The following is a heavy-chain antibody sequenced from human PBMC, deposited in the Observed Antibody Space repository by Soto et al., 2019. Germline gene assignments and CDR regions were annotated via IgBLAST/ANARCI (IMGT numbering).Heavy chain of an antibody. J-gene: IGHJ4*02. D-gene: IGHD4-17*01. CDR1: GGSFSGYY. Sequence: QVQLQQWGAGLLKPSETLSLTCAVYGGSFSGYYWSWIRQPPGKGLEWIGEINHSGSTNYNPSLKSRVTISVDTSKNQFSLKLSSVTAADTAVYYCARDHRVADYGDTNFDNWGQGTLVTVSS. V-gene: IGHV4-34*01. CDR3: ARDHRVADYGDTNFDN. CDR2: INHSGST.